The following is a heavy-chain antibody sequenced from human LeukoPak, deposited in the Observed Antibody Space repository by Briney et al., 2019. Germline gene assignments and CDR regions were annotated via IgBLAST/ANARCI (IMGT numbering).Heavy chain of an antibody. D-gene: IGHD4-17*01. CDR1: GDSLTSGSRY. J-gene: IGHJ6*04. V-gene: IGHV4-61*09. Sequence: PSQTLSLTCTVSGDSLTSGSRYWSWIRQPAGKGLEWIGHFYSSTRTTYNPSLESRVTISGDTAKNPCSLKLDSVTAADTAVYFCARCMSELDYGDYAYYYHMDVWGKGTTVTVSS. CDR2: FYSSTRT. CDR3: ARCMSELDYGDYAYYYHMDV.